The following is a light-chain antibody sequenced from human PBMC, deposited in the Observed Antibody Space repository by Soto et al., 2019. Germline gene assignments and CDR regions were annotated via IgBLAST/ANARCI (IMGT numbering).Light chain of an antibody. Sequence: EIVLTQSPGTLSLSPGERATLSCRASQSVSSSYLAWYQQKPGQAPRLLIYGASSRATGIPDRFSGSGSGPDFTLTISRLEPEDFAVYYCQQYGSSLRPFGQGTKVEIK. CDR3: QQYGSSLRP. CDR1: QSVSSSY. J-gene: IGKJ1*01. CDR2: GAS. V-gene: IGKV3-20*01.